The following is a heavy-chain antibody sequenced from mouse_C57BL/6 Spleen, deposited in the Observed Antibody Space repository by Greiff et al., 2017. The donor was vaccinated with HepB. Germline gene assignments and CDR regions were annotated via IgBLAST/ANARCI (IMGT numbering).Heavy chain of an antibody. CDR1: GFTFSDYG. J-gene: IGHJ3*01. CDR3: ARDDYDGFAY. CDR2: ISSGSSTI. V-gene: IGHV5-17*01. Sequence: EVKLMESGGGLVKPGGSLKLSCAASGFTFSDYGMHWVRQAPEKGLEWVAYISSGSSTIYYADTVKGRFTISRDNAKNTLFLQMTSLRSADTAMYYCARDDYDGFAYWGQGTLVTVSA. D-gene: IGHD2-4*01.